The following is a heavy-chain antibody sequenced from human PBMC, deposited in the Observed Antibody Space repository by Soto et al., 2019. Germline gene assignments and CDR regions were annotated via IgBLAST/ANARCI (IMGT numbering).Heavy chain of an antibody. CDR1: GGTFSSYA. V-gene: IGHV1-69*06. CDR3: ARESGVYCGGDCNLSDY. J-gene: IGHJ4*02. CDR2: IIPIFGTA. Sequence: SVKVSCKASGGTFSSYAISWVRQAPGQGLEWMVGIIPIFGTANYAQKFQGRVTITADKSTSKAYMELISLRSEDTAVYYCARESGVYCGGDCNLSDYGGQGTLVTVSS. D-gene: IGHD2-21*02.